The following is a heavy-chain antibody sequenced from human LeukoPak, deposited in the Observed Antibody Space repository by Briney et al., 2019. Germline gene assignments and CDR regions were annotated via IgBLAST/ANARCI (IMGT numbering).Heavy chain of an antibody. J-gene: IGHJ4*02. Sequence: ASVKVSCKASGGTFSSYAISWVRQAPGQGLEWMGGIIPIFGTANYAQKFQGRVTITADESTSTAYMELSSLRSEDTAVYYCASHGAAGRDYWGQGTLVTVSS. D-gene: IGHD6-13*01. V-gene: IGHV1-69*13. CDR3: ASHGAAGRDY. CDR2: IIPIFGTA. CDR1: GGTFSSYA.